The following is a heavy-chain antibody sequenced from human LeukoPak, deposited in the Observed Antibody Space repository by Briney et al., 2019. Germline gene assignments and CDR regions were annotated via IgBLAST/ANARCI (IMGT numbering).Heavy chain of an antibody. CDR1: GGSISSSSYY. Sequence: SETLSLTCTVSGGSISSSSYYWGWIRQPPGKGLEWIGSIYYSGSTYYNPSLKSRVTISVDTSKNQFSLKLSSVTAADTAVYYCARVLYGSGSYYKDYWGQGTLVTVPS. CDR3: ARVLYGSGSYYKDY. D-gene: IGHD3-10*01. CDR2: IYYSGST. J-gene: IGHJ4*02. V-gene: IGHV4-39*07.